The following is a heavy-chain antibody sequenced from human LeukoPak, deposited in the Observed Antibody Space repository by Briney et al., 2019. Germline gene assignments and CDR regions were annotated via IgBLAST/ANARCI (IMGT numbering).Heavy chain of an antibody. CDR1: GGSFSGYY. CDR3: ARGPPYSSGWYGAY. Sequence: SDTLSLTCAVYGGSFSGYYWSWLRQPPGKGLEWIGEINHSGSTNYNPSLKSRVTISVDTSKNQFSLKLSSVTAADTAVYYCARGPPYSSGWYGAYWGQGTLVTVSS. CDR2: INHSGST. D-gene: IGHD6-19*01. J-gene: IGHJ4*02. V-gene: IGHV4-34*01.